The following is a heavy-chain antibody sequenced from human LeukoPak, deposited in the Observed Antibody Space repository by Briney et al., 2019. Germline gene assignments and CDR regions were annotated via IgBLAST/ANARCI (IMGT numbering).Heavy chain of an antibody. Sequence: GASVKVSCKASGYNFNTYTIHWVRQAPGQGLEWMGWVNAGNGDTKYSQNFQGTVTFTRDTSATTAYMELSSLRSEDTAVYFCVRGRYSGYDSFAGVYWGQGTLVTVSS. J-gene: IGHJ4*02. CDR1: GYNFNTYT. D-gene: IGHD5-12*01. CDR2: VNAGNGDT. CDR3: VRGRYSGYDSFAGVY. V-gene: IGHV1-3*01.